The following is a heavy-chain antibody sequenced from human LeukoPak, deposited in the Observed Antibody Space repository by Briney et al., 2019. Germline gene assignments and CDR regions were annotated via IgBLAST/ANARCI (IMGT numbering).Heavy chain of an antibody. Sequence: SETLSLTCTVSGGSISSYYWSWIRQPPGKGLEWIGYIYYSGSTNYNPSLKSRVTISVNTSKNQFSLKLSSVTAADAAVYYCARGNTYYYDSSGYANWFDPWGQGTLVTVSS. V-gene: IGHV4-59*12. CDR1: GGSISSYY. D-gene: IGHD3-22*01. CDR3: ARGNTYYYDSSGYANWFDP. CDR2: IYYSGST. J-gene: IGHJ5*02.